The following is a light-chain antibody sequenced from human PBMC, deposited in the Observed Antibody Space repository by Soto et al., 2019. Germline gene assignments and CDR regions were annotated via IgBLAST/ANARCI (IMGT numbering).Light chain of an antibody. Sequence: IHMTHSPSSLSASVGYRVTITFRSSQSISSYLNWYQQKPGKAPKLLIYAASSLQSGVPSRFSGSGSGTDFTLTISSLQPEDFATYYCQQSYSTLALTFGGGTKVDIK. CDR1: QSISSY. V-gene: IGKV1-39*01. J-gene: IGKJ4*01. CDR3: QQSYSTLALT. CDR2: AAS.